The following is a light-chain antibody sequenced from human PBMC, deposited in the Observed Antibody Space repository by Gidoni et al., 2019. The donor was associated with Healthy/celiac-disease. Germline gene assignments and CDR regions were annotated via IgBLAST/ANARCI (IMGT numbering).Light chain of an antibody. CDR3: QQYGSSPYT. CDR1: QSVSSSY. V-gene: IGKV3-20*01. CDR2: GAA. J-gene: IGKJ2*01. Sequence: EIVLTQSPGTLSLFPGERATLSCRASQSVSSSYLAWYQQKPGQAPRLLIYGAASRANGIPDRLSGSGSGTDFTLTISRLEPEDFAVYYCQQYGSSPYTFGQGTKLEIK.